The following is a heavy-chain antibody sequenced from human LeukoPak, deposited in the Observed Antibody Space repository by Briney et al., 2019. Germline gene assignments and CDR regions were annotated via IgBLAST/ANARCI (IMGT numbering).Heavy chain of an antibody. CDR2: ISAYNGNT. V-gene: IGHV1-18*01. CDR1: GYTFTSYG. D-gene: IGHD3-3*01. J-gene: IGHJ4*02. Sequence: ASVKVSCKASGYTFTSYGISWVRQAPGQGLEWMEWISAYNGNTNYAQKLQGRVTMTTDTSTSTAYMELRSLRSDDTAVYYCARDQRFLEWLLFDYWGQGTLVTVSS. CDR3: ARDQRFLEWLLFDY.